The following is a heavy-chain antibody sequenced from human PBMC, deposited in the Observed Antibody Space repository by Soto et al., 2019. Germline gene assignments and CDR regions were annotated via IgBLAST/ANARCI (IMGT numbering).Heavy chain of an antibody. Sequence: GGSLRLSCAASGFSFSGYAVTWVRQAPGKGLEWVSAISGSGSSTYYADSVKGRFTISRDNSKNTLYLQMNSLRAGDPAVYYCAKTESFNGYYNAFDCWGQGTRVTVSS. V-gene: IGHV3-23*01. CDR3: AKTESFNGYYNAFDC. CDR1: GFSFSGYA. CDR2: ISGSGSST. D-gene: IGHD3-9*01. J-gene: IGHJ4*02.